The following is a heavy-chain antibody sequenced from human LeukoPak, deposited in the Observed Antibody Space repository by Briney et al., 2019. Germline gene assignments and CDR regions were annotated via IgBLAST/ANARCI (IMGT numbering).Heavy chain of an antibody. D-gene: IGHD2/OR15-2a*01. J-gene: IGHJ4*02. V-gene: IGHV4-39*01. CDR3: ARHENIIIVPTAHAFDC. CDR1: GGSISSSNYY. Sequence: SETLSLTCTVSGGSISSSNYYWGWIRQPPGKGLEWIGSIYYSGYTYYNPSLRSRATISVDTSKNRFSLKLSSVTAADTAVYFCARHENIIIVPTAHAFDCWGQGTLVTVSS. CDR2: IYYSGYT.